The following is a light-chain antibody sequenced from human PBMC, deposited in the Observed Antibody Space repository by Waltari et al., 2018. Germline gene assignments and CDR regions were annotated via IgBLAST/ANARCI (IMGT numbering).Light chain of an antibody. V-gene: IGLV2-11*01. J-gene: IGLJ1*01. Sequence: QSALTQPRPVSGSPGQSVTVPFRATSGAVGAYDFVSWYHQYPGKAPKVVIYDVTKRPSGIPDRFSGSKSGNTASLTISGLQADDEADYYCCSYAGSYTYVFGSGTKVTVL. CDR3: CSYAGSYTYV. CDR2: DVT. CDR1: SGAVGAYDF.